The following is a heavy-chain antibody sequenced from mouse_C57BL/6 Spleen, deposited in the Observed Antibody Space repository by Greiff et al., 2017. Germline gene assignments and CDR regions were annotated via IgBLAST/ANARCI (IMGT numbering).Heavy chain of an antibody. V-gene: IGHV14-2*01. D-gene: IGHD1-1*01. CDR1: GFNIKDYY. J-gene: IGHJ2*01. CDR3: ATYYYGSSYPYYFDY. Sequence: EVQGVESGAELVKPGASVKLSCTASGFNIKDYYMHWVKQRTEQGLEWIGRIDPEDGETKYAPKFQGKATITADTSSNTAYLQLSSLTSEDTAVYYCATYYYGSSYPYYFDYWGQGTTLTVSS. CDR2: IDPEDGET.